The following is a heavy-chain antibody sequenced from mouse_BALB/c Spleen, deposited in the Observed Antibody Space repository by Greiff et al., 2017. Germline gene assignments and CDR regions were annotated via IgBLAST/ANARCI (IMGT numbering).Heavy chain of an antibody. J-gene: IGHJ3*01. Sequence: EVKLVESGGDLVKPGGSLKLSCAASGFTFSSYTMSWVRQTPEKRLEWVATISSGGSYTYYPDSVKGRFTISRDNAKNTLYLQMSSLKSEDTAMYYCTREITTATWFAYWGQGTLVTVSA. D-gene: IGHD1-2*01. CDR2: ISSGGSYT. CDR1: GFTFSSYT. CDR3: TREITTATWFAY. V-gene: IGHV5-6-4*01.